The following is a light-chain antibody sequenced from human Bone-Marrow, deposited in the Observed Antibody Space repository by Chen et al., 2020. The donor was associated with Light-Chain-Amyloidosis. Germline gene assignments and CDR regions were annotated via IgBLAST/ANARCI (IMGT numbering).Light chain of an antibody. J-gene: IGLJ2*01. Sequence: SYELPQPPSVSVSPGQTARITCSGDDLPTKYAYWYQQQPGQAPVLVKHRDTERPSGISERVSGSSSGTTATLTISGVQAEDEADYQCQSADSSGTYEVIFGGGTKLTVL. CDR2: RDT. CDR1: DLPTKY. V-gene: IGLV3-25*03. CDR3: QSADSSGTYEVI.